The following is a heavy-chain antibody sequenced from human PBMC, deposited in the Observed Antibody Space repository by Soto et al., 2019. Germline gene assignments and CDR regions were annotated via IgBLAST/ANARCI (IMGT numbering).Heavy chain of an antibody. D-gene: IGHD2-2*02. CDR3: AKEYCSSTSCYRDY. CDR2: IIPILGIA. Sequence: QVQLVQSGAEVKKPGSSVKVSCKASGGTFSSYTISWVRQAPGQGLEWMGRIIPILGIANYAQKFQGRVTITEDKSTSTDYMELSSLRSEDTAVYYCAKEYCSSTSCYRDYWGQGTLVTVSS. CDR1: GGTFSSYT. V-gene: IGHV1-69*02. J-gene: IGHJ4*02.